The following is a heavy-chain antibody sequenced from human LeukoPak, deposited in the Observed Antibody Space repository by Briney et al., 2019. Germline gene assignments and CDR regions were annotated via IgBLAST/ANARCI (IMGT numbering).Heavy chain of an antibody. Sequence: GGSLRLSCAASGFTFSNYAMSWVRQAPGRGLEWVSAISSSGASTYYADSVKGRFTISRDNSKNTLCLQMNSLRAEGTAVYYCAKRVGTSRSNFDYWGQGTLVTVSS. CDR3: AKRVGTSRSNFDY. CDR2: ISSSGAST. CDR1: GFTFSNYA. D-gene: IGHD2-2*01. J-gene: IGHJ4*02. V-gene: IGHV3-23*01.